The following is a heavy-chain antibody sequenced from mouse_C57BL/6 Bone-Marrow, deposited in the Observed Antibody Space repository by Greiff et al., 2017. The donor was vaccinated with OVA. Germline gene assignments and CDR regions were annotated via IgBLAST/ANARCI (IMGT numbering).Heavy chain of an antibody. CDR1: GFTFSSYA. CDR2: ISDGGSYT. CDR3: ARGYGYDAMDY. J-gene: IGHJ4*01. V-gene: IGHV5-4*03. D-gene: IGHD2-10*02. Sequence: EVKLMESGGGLVKPGGSLKLSCAASGFTFSSYAMSWVRQTPERRLEWVATISDGGSYTYYPDNVKGRFTISRDNAKNTLYLQLSNLKSEDTAMYYCARGYGYDAMDYWGQGTSVTVSS.